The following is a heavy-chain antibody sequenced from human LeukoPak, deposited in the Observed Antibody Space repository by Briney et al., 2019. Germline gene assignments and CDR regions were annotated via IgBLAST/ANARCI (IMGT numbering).Heavy chain of an antibody. D-gene: IGHD2-21*02. V-gene: IGHV4-34*01. Sequence: PSETLSLTCAVYGGSLSGYYWSWIRQPPGKGLEWIGEINHSGSTNYNPSLKSRVTISVDTSKNQFSLKLSSVTAADTAVYYCARSPPYIVGATAIGFFDYWGQGTLVTVSS. CDR1: GGSLSGYY. CDR2: INHSGST. J-gene: IGHJ4*02. CDR3: ARSPPYIVGATAIGFFDY.